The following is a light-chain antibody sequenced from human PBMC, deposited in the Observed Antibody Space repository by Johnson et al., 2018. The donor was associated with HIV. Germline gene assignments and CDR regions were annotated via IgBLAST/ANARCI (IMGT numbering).Light chain of an antibody. Sequence: SVLTQPPSVSAAPGQKVTISCSGSSSNIGNNYVSWYQQLPGRAPKILIYENNKRPSGIPDRFSGSKSGTSATLGITGLQTGDEADYYGGTWDSSLSVYVFGTGPKVTVL. CDR1: SSNIGNNY. J-gene: IGLJ1*01. CDR3: GTWDSSLSVYV. V-gene: IGLV1-51*01. CDR2: ENN.